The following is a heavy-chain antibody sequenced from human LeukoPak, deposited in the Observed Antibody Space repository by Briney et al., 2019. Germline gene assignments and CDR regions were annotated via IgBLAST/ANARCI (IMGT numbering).Heavy chain of an antibody. CDR3: ARAEYQLLSAYYYYYMDV. CDR2: IYYSGST. J-gene: IGHJ6*03. V-gene: IGHV4-59*01. D-gene: IGHD2-2*01. CDR1: GGSISSYY. Sequence: PSETLSLTCTVSGGSISSYYWSWVRQPPGKGLEWIGYIYYSGSTNYNPSLKSRVTISVDTSKNQFSLKLSSVTAADTAVYYCARAEYQLLSAYYYYYMDVWGKGTTVTVS.